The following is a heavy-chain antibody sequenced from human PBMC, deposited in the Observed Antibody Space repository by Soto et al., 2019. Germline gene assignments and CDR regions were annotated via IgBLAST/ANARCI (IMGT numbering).Heavy chain of an antibody. CDR2: IYHSGST. CDR3: ARVPSP. CDR1: GGSCSCYY. V-gene: IGHV4-34*01. J-gene: IGHJ5*02. Sequence: PSETLSLTCAVYGGSCSCYYWTWIRQPPGTGLEWIGKIYHSGSTNYNPSLKSRVTISVDTSKNQFSLKLSSVTAADTAVYYCARVPSPWGQGTLVTVSS.